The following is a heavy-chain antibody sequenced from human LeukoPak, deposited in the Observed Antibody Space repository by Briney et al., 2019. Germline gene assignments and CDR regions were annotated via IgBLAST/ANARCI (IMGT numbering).Heavy chain of an antibody. J-gene: IGHJ6*02. D-gene: IGHD2-21*02. CDR1: VFTFSSYA. CDR3: ARELVSVTAHFGLDV. V-gene: IGHV3-23*01. Sequence: LPGGSLRLSCAASVFTFSSYAMSWVRHAPGEGLEWVSAISDSGGTSYYADSVKGRFPISRDNSKNTLFLDMISLRGEDSAVYFCARELVSVTAHFGLDVWGQGTTVLVSS. CDR2: ISDSGGTS.